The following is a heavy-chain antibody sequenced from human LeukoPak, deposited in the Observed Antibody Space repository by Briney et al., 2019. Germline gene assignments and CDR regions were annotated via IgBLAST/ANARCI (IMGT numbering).Heavy chain of an antibody. V-gene: IGHV1-69*05. CDR2: IIPIFGTA. Sequence: ASVKVSCKASGGTFSSYAISWVRQAPGQGLEWMGGIIPIFGTANYAQKFQGRVTITTDESTSTAYMELSSLRSEDTAVYYCASRSGYRSWEKDQFDYWGQGTLVTVSS. J-gene: IGHJ4*02. CDR1: GGTFSSYA. D-gene: IGHD3-16*02. CDR3: ASRSGYRSWEKDQFDY.